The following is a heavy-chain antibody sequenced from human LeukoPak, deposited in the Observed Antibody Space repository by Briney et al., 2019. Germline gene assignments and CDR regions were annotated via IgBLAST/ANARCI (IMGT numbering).Heavy chain of an antibody. V-gene: IGHV4-59*12. D-gene: IGHD4-11*01. J-gene: IGHJ5*02. CDR1: GASISSYY. CDR2: IYYSGSI. Sequence: SETPSLTCTVSGASISSYYWSWIRQPPGKGLEWIGDIYYSGSIKYNPSLKSRVTISVDTSKNQFSLKLSSVTVADTAVYYCARGPYSNDPGNWFDPWGQGTLVTVSS. CDR3: ARGPYSNDPGNWFDP.